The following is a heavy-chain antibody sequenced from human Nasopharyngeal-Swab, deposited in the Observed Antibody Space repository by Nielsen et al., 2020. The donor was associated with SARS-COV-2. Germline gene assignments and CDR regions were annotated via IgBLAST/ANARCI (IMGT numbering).Heavy chain of an antibody. Sequence: SLVISCAAYGFTFYDYVMHWVRHAPGKGQEWVSGNSWNSGSIGSADSVKGRFTISRDNAKNSLYLQMNSLRAEDTSLYYCAKLGGLYDFWSGYYDYMDVWGKGTTVTVSS. J-gene: IGHJ6*03. CDR2: NSWNSGSI. CDR3: AKLGGLYDFWSGYYDYMDV. V-gene: IGHV3-9*01. CDR1: GFTFYDYV. D-gene: IGHD3-3*01.